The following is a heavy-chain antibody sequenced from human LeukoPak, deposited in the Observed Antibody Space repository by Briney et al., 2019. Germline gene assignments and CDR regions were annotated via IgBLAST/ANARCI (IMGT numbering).Heavy chain of an antibody. CDR2: ISYDGSNK. CDR1: GFTFSSYG. Sequence: GGSLRLSCAASGFTFSSYGMHWVRPAPGKGLEWVAVISYDGSNKYYADSVKGRFTISRDNSKNTLYLQMNSLRAEDTAVYYCAKDMGATQTAFDIWGQGTMVTVSS. D-gene: IGHD1-26*01. V-gene: IGHV3-30*18. CDR3: AKDMGATQTAFDI. J-gene: IGHJ3*02.